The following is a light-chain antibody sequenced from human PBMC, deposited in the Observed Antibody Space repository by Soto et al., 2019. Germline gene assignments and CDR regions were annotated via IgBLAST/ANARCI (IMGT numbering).Light chain of an antibody. V-gene: IGLV1-47*02. CDR3: AAWDDSLNGPV. J-gene: IGLJ3*02. Sequence: QSVLTQPPSASGTPGQRVTISCSGRSANIGTNFVCWYQQLPGTAPKLLIYSNNQRPSGVPDRFSGSKSGTSASLAISGLRSEDEANYHCAAWDDSLNGPVFGGGTKVTVL. CDR2: SNN. CDR1: SANIGTNF.